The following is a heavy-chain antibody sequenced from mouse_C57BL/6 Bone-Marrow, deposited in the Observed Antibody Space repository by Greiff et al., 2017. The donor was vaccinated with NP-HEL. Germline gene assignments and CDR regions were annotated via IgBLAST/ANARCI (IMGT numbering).Heavy chain of an antibody. CDR3: ARDDYGSSPYWYFDV. D-gene: IGHD1-1*01. Sequence: EVQLVESEGGLVQPGSSMKLSCTASGFTFSDYYMAWVRQVPEKGLEWVANINYDGSSTYYLDSLKSRFILSRDNAKNILYLQMSSRKSEDTATYYCARDDYGSSPYWYFDVWGTGTTVTVSS. CDR2: INYDGSST. V-gene: IGHV5-16*01. J-gene: IGHJ1*03. CDR1: GFTFSDYY.